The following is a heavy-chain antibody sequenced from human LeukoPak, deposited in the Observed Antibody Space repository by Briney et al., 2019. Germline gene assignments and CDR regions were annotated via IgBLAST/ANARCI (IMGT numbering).Heavy chain of an antibody. Sequence: PGGSLRLSCAASGFTFSSYSMNWVRQAPGKGLEWVSSISSSSSYIYYADSVKGRFTISRDNAKNSLYLQMNSLRAEDTAVYYCARVYTVTPPYDHGMDVWGQGTTVTVSS. CDR2: ISSSSSYI. J-gene: IGHJ6*02. CDR1: GFTFSSYS. V-gene: IGHV3-21*01. D-gene: IGHD4-11*01. CDR3: ARVYTVTPPYDHGMDV.